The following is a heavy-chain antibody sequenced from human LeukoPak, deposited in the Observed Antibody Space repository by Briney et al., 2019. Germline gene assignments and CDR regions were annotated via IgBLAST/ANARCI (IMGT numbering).Heavy chain of an antibody. V-gene: IGHV4-34*01. Sequence: SETLSLTCAVYGGSFSNYYWSWIRQPPGKGLEWIGEINHSGSTNYNPSLRSRLTISVDTSKKQFSLKLTSVTAADTAVYYCARAPVRVAAVGKYFDYWGQGTLVTVSS. CDR3: ARAPVRVAAVGKYFDY. CDR1: GGSFSNYY. CDR2: INHSGST. J-gene: IGHJ4*02. D-gene: IGHD6-13*01.